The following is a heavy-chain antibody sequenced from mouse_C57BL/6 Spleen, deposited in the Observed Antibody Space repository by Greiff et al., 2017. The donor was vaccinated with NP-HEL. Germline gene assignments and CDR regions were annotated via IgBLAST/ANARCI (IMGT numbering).Heavy chain of an antibody. CDR2: INPNNGGT. V-gene: IGHV1-22*01. CDR3: ARRIYYYGSRGWYFDV. Sequence: VQLQQSGPELVKPGASVKMSCKASGYTFTDYNMHWVKQSHGKSLEWIGYINPNNGGTSYNQKFKGKATLTVNKSSSTAYMELRSLTSEDSAVYYCARRIYYYGSRGWYFDVWGTGTTVTVSS. D-gene: IGHD1-1*01. CDR1: GYTFTDYN. J-gene: IGHJ1*03.